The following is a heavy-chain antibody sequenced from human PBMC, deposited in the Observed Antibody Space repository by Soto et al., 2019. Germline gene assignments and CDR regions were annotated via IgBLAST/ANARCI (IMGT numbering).Heavy chain of an antibody. J-gene: IGHJ1*01. CDR1: GFTFSSYG. CDR3: AKVEYQLLSCFQH. D-gene: IGHD2-2*01. V-gene: IGHV3-30*18. Sequence: QVQLVESGGGVVQPGRSLRLSCAASGFTFSSYGMHWVRQAPGKGLEWVAVISYDGSNKYYADSMQGRFTISRDNSDNTLYLQMNSLRAEATAVYYCAKVEYQLLSCFQHWGQGTLVAVSS. CDR2: ISYDGSNK.